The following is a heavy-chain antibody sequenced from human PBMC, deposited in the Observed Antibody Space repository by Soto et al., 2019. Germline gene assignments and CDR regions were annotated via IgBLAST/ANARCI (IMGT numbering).Heavy chain of an antibody. Sequence: QVQIVQSGAEEKKPGASVKVSCKASGYTFTSYAMHWVRQAPGQRLEWMGWINAGNGNTKYSQTLQDRVTITRDTSASTAYMELSSLRCEDTAVYYCARDRYYYDSSGYLVYYYYYGMDVWGHGTTVTVSS. J-gene: IGHJ6*02. CDR3: ARDRYYYDSSGYLVYYYYYGMDV. CDR2: INAGNGNT. D-gene: IGHD3-22*01. V-gene: IGHV1-3*05. CDR1: GYTFTSYA.